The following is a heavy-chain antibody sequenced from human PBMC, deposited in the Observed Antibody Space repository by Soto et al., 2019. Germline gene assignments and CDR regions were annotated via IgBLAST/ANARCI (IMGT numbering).Heavy chain of an antibody. CDR3: ARVYDFWSGYWATGYCYYGMDV. D-gene: IGHD3-3*01. CDR2: INPSGGST. CDR1: GYTFTSYY. J-gene: IGHJ6*02. Sequence: ASVKVSCKASGYTFTSYYMHWVRQAPGQGLEWMGIINPSGGSTSYAQKFQGRVTMTRDTSTSTVYMELSSLRSEDTAVYYCARVYDFWSGYWATGYCYYGMDVWGQGTTVTVSS. V-gene: IGHV1-46*01.